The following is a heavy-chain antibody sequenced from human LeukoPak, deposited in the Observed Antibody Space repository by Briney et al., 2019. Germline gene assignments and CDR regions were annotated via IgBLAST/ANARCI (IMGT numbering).Heavy chain of an antibody. V-gene: IGHV3-74*01. CDR1: GFTFNSYG. CDR3: AGGRLGSSGLIDY. Sequence: PGGSLRLSCAASGFTFNSYGMSWVRQAPGKGLVWVSRISSDGGSTSYADSVKGRLTISRDNAKNTMYLQMSSLRAEDTALYYCAGGRLGSSGLIDYWGQGTLVTVSS. D-gene: IGHD6-19*01. J-gene: IGHJ4*02. CDR2: ISSDGGST.